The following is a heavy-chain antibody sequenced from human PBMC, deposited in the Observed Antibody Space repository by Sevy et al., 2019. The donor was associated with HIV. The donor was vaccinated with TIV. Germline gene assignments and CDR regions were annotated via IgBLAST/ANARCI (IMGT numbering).Heavy chain of an antibody. CDR2: ISYDGSNK. Sequence: GGSLRLSCAASGFTFSSHAMHWVRQAPGKGLEWMTIISYDGSNKNHADSVKGRFTKSRDNSKNTLYLQMNSLRPEDTAVYYCARAPGAVIAAGPYDLDYWAQGTLVTVSS. V-gene: IGHV3-30*04. CDR3: ARAPGAVIAAGPYDLDY. D-gene: IGHD6-13*01. CDR1: GFTFSSHA. J-gene: IGHJ4*02.